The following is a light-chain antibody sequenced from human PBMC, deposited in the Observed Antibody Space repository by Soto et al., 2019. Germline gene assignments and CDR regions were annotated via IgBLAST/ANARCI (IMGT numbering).Light chain of an antibody. Sequence: EIVLTQSPGNLSLSPWERATLYCRASQSVGSNYLAWYQQKPGQAPRVLIYGASSRSTGIPDRFSGSGSGADFTLTISRLEPEDFAVYYCQQYTTSPFTFGPGTKVDIK. CDR1: QSVGSNY. CDR3: QQYTTSPFT. J-gene: IGKJ3*01. CDR2: GAS. V-gene: IGKV3-20*01.